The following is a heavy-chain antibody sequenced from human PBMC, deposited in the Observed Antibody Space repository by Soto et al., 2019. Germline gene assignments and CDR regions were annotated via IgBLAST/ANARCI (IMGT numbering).Heavy chain of an antibody. D-gene: IGHD6-13*01. Sequence: PGGSLRLSCVASGFTFSSYWMSWVRQAPGKGLEWVAVISYDGSNKYYADSVKGRFTISRDNSKNTLYLQMNSLRAEDTAVYYCAKDLSPPYSSTDYYYYGMDVWGQGTTVTVSS. CDR3: AKDLSPPYSSTDYYYYGMDV. J-gene: IGHJ6*02. CDR2: ISYDGSNK. V-gene: IGHV3-30*18. CDR1: GFTFSSYW.